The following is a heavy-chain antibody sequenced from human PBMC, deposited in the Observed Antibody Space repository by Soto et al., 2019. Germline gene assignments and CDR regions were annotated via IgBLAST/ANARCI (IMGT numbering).Heavy chain of an antibody. V-gene: IGHV1-2*04. D-gene: IGHD6-19*01. CDR3: ARATFIAVAGTSGMDV. CDR2: INPNSGGT. Sequence: QVQLVQSGAEVKKPGASVKVSCKASGYTFTGYYMHWVRQAPGQGLEWMGWINPNSGGTNYARKFQGWVTMTRDTSISTAYMELSRLRSDDTAVYYCARATFIAVAGTSGMDVWGQGTTVTVSS. CDR1: GYTFTGYY. J-gene: IGHJ6*02.